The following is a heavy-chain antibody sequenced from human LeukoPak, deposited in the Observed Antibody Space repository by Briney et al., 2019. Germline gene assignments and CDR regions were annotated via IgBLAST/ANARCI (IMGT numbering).Heavy chain of an antibody. J-gene: IGHJ4*02. D-gene: IGHD3-10*01. CDR1: GFTFSSYS. Sequence: GGSLRLSCAASGFTFSSYSMNWVRQAPGKGLEWVSSISSSSYIYYADSVKGRFTISRDNAKNSLYLQMNSLRAEDTAVYYCARDRGWSQTYGSGTYGLDYWGQGTLVTVSS. CDR3: ARDRGWSQTYGSGTYGLDY. CDR2: ISSSSYI. V-gene: IGHV3-21*01.